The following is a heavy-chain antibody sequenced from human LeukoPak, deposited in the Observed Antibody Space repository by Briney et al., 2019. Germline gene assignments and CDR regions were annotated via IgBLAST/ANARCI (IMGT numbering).Heavy chain of an antibody. CDR1: GFSISTFE. D-gene: IGHD6-19*01. V-gene: IGHV3-48*03. J-gene: IGHJ4*02. CDR2: ISDSGSAI. CDR3: ATKVAGTSHFSY. Sequence: GGSLRLSCAASGFSISTFEMNWVRQAPGKGLEWVSYISDSGSAIQHADSVRGRFAISRDNAKNSLYPEMHSLRVEDTAVYYCATKVAGTSHFSYWGQGTLVTVSS.